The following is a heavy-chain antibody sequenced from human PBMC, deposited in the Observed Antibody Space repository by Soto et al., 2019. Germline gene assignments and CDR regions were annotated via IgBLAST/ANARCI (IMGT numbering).Heavy chain of an antibody. V-gene: IGHV4-34*01. CDR3: GRSRFLKPQNSTPPPRSSDPC. CDR1: GGSFSGYY. J-gene: IGHJ4*02. Sequence: SETLSLTCAVYGGSFSGYYWSWIRQPPGKGLEWIGEINHSGSTNYNPSLKSRVTISVDTSKNQFSLKLSSVPAADTVVYYVGRSRFLKPQNSTPPPRSSDPCWAKGTLDPVSS. D-gene: IGHD6-13*01. CDR2: INHSGST.